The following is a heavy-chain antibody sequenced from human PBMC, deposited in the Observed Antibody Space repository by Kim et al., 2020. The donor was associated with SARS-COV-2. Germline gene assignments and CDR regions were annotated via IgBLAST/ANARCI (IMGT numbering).Heavy chain of an antibody. CDR2: INHSGST. J-gene: IGHJ6*02. Sequence: SETLSLTCAVYGGSFSGYYWSWIRQPPGKGLEWIGEINHSGSTNYNPSLKSRVTISVDTSKNQFSLKLSSVTAADTAVYYCARGSGYYDSSGYYPYYYYYGMDVCGQGTPVTVSS. CDR3: ARGSGYYDSSGYYPYYYYYGMDV. CDR1: GGSFSGYY. D-gene: IGHD3-22*01. V-gene: IGHV4-34*01.